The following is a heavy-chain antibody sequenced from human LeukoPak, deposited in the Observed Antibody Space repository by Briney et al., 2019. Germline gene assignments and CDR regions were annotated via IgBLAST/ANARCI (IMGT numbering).Heavy chain of an antibody. V-gene: IGHV4-34*01. CDR2: INHSGST. D-gene: IGHD5/OR15-5a*01. J-gene: IGHJ4*02. CDR3: ARSSLRLFDY. CDR1: GGSFSGYY. Sequence: SETLSLTCAVYGGSFSGYYWSWIRQPPGKGLEWIGEINHSGSTNYNPSLKSRVTISVDTSKNQFSLKLSSVTAADTAVYYCARSSLRLFDYWGQGTLVTVSS.